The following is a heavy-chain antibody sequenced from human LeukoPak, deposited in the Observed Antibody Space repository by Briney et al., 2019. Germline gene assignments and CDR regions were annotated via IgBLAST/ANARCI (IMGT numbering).Heavy chain of an antibody. CDR1: GFTFSDHY. CDR3: ARVRTDYYMDV. CDR2: TGKKADSYTT. Sequence: GGSLRLSCAASGFTFSDHYMDWVRQAPGKGLEWVGRTGKKADSYTTQYAASVKGRFTISRDDSKNSLYLQMNSLKTEDTAVYYCARVRTDYYMDVWGKGTTVTISS. D-gene: IGHD1-1*01. V-gene: IGHV3-72*01. J-gene: IGHJ6*03.